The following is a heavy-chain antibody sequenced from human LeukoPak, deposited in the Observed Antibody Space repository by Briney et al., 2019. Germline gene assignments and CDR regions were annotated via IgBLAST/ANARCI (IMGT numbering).Heavy chain of an antibody. J-gene: IGHJ3*02. D-gene: IGHD2-21*02. CDR2: ISYDGSNK. CDR1: GFTFSSYG. CDR3: AALAYCGGDCRNDAFDI. Sequence: GGSLRLSCAPSGFTFSSYGMRWVRQAPGKGLEWVAVISYDGSNKYYADSAKGRFTISRDNSKNTLYLQMNSLRAEDTAVYYCAALAYCGGDCRNDAFDIWGQGTMVTVSS. V-gene: IGHV3-30*03.